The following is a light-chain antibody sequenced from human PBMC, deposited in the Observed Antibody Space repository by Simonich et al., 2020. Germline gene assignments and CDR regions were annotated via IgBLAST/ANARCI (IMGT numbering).Light chain of an antibody. J-gene: IGLJ1*01. CDR2: DVR. CDR1: SSDVGGYNY. CDR3: SSYTSSSTYV. V-gene: IGLV2-14*01. Sequence: QSALTQPASVSGSPGQSITISCTGTSSDVGGYNYVSWYQQHPGKAPKLMIYDVRKRPSGVSNRFAGAKSGNTASLTISGLQAEDEADYYGSSYTSSSTYVFGTGTKVTVL.